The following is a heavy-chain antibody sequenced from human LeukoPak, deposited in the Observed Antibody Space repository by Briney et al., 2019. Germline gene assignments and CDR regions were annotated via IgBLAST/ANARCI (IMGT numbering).Heavy chain of an antibody. CDR2: ISGSGGST. Sequence: GGSLRLSCAASGFTFSNYAMNWVRQAPGKGLEWVSAISGSGGSTYYADSVKGRFTISRDNSKNTLYLQMNSLRAEDTAVYYCAKAPQQWLVGAFDYWGQGTLVTVSS. CDR3: AKAPQQWLVGAFDY. J-gene: IGHJ4*02. D-gene: IGHD6-19*01. V-gene: IGHV3-23*01. CDR1: GFTFSNYA.